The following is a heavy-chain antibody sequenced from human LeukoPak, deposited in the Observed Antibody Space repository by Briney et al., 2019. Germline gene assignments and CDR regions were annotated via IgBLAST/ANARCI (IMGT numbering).Heavy chain of an antibody. CDR2: ISGSGGRT. V-gene: IGHV3-23*01. D-gene: IGHD3-22*01. CDR1: GFTFSSYA. J-gene: IGHJ4*02. Sequence: GGSLRLSCAASGFTFSSYAMSWVRQAPGKGLEWVSAISGSGGRTYYAASVKGRFTISRDNFKNTLYLQMNSLRAEDTAVYYCAKDTTPYYYDSSGYFDYWGQGTLVTVSS. CDR3: AKDTTPYYYDSSGYFDY.